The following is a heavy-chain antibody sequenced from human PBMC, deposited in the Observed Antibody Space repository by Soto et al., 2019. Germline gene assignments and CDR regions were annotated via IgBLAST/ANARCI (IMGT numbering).Heavy chain of an antibody. V-gene: IGHV5-51*01. Sequence: PVESLKISCSGSGYSFTSYWIGWVRQMPWKGLEWMGIIYPGDSDTRYSPSFQGQVTISADKSISTAYLQWSSLKASDTAMYYCARRERYCSGGSCYSGYFQHWGQGTLVTVSS. CDR2: IYPGDSDT. CDR3: ARRERYCSGGSCYSGYFQH. CDR1: GYSFTSYW. J-gene: IGHJ1*01. D-gene: IGHD2-15*01.